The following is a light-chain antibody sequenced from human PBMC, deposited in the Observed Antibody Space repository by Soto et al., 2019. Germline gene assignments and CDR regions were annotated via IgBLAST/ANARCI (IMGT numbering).Light chain of an antibody. Sequence: DIQMTQSPSTLSASVGDRVIITCRASQSVSSWLAWYQQKPGKAPKLLIYDASTLETGVPSRFSRSGSVTDFTLTISSLQPGEFANYSCQQYNRHSQTFGQRNQVEAK. J-gene: IGKJ1*01. CDR2: DAS. CDR3: QQYNRHSQT. V-gene: IGKV1-5*01. CDR1: QSVSSW.